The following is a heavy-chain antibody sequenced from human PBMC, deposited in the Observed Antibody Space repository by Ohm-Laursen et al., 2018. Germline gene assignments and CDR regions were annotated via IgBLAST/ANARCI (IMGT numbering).Heavy chain of an antibody. CDR3: ARHSMGSGYNYHFDY. V-gene: IGHV4-59*08. J-gene: IGHJ4*02. D-gene: IGHD5-24*01. CDR2: IYYSGSS. CDR1: GGSISRYY. Sequence: TLSLTCIVSGGSISRYYWSWIRQPPGKGLEWIGYIYYSGSSNYNPSLKSRVTISVDTSKNQISLKLNSVTAADTAVYYCARHSMGSGYNYHFDYWGQGTLVTVSS.